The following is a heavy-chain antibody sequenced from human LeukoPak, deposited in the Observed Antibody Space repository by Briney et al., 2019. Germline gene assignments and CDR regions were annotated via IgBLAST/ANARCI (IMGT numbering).Heavy chain of an antibody. D-gene: IGHD6-19*01. CDR1: GFTFSNYG. J-gene: IGHJ3*02. CDR2: ISSDGGTK. Sequence: SGRSLRLSCAASGFTFSNYGMHWVRQAPGKGLEWVAVISSDGGTKYYADSVKGRFTISRDNSKNTLYLEMNSLKAEDTAVFYCAKDLSSGWPDAFDIWGQGTMVTVSS. V-gene: IGHV3-30*18. CDR3: AKDLSSGWPDAFDI.